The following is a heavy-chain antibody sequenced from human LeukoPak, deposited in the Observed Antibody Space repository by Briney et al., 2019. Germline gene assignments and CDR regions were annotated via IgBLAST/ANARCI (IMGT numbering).Heavy chain of an antibody. D-gene: IGHD6-13*01. V-gene: IGHV3-20*04. CDR2: INWDGGST. CDR1: GFTFDDYG. Sequence: PGGSLRLSCAASGFTFDDYGMSWVRQAPGKGLEWVSGINWDGGSTGYADSVKGRFTISRDNAKNSLYLQMNSLRAEHTALYYCARTKQQLVLDAFDLWGQGTMVTVSS. J-gene: IGHJ3*01. CDR3: ARTKQQLVLDAFDL.